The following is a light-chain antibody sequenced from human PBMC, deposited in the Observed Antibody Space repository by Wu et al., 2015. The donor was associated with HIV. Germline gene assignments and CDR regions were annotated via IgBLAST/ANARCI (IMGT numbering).Light chain of an antibody. Sequence: RVTITCRATQSISSWLAWYQKKPGKAPKLLIYQASTLEAGVPSRVQRAVGSGTEFTLTISSLQPDDFATYYCQQCNTYLCTFGQGTKLEI. J-gene: IGKJ2*02. CDR3: QQCNTYLCT. V-gene: IGKV1-5*03. CDR2: QAS. CDR1: QSISSW.